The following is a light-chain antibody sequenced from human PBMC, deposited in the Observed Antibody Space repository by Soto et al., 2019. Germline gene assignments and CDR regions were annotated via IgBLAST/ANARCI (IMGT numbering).Light chain of an antibody. CDR1: QGISSW. CDR2: ASS. Sequence: DIQMTQSPSSLSASVGDRVTITCRASQGISSWLGWYQQKPGKAPKLLIYASSSLQSGVPSRFSGSGSGTDFTLTITSLQPEDFATYYCQQAISLPITFGGGTKVEIK. V-gene: IGKV1-12*01. CDR3: QQAISLPIT. J-gene: IGKJ4*01.